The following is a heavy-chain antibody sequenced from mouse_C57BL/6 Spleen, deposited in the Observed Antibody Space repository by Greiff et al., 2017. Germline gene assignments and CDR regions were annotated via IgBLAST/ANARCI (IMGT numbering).Heavy chain of an antibody. Sequence: DVQLVESGGGLVKPGGSLKLSCAASGFTFSDYGMHWVRQAPEKGLEWVAFISSGSSTIYYADTVKGRFTISRDNAKNTLFLQMTSLRSEDTAMYYCARGYYYGSSPAWFAYWGQGTLVTVSA. D-gene: IGHD1-1*01. V-gene: IGHV5-17*01. J-gene: IGHJ3*01. CDR3: ARGYYYGSSPAWFAY. CDR1: GFTFSDYG. CDR2: ISSGSSTI.